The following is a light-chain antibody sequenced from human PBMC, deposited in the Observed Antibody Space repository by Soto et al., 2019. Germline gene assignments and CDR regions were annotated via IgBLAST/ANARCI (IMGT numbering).Light chain of an antibody. CDR3: MLYYDDDWV. CDR1: TGAVTSAYY. Sequence: QTVVTQEPSLTVSPGGTVTLTCASTTGAVTSAYYPNGFQQKAGQAPRVLVYSTSNKHSWTPARLSGSLRGGKAALTLSGVQPEDEAEYYCMLYYDDDWVFGGGTKLTVL. CDR2: STS. V-gene: IGLV7-43*01. J-gene: IGLJ3*02.